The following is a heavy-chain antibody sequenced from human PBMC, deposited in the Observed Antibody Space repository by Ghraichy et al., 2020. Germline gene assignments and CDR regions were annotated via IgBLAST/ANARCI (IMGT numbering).Heavy chain of an antibody. CDR1: GFAFGAYA. J-gene: IGHJ6*02. CDR2: ISGSGGTT. D-gene: IGHD6-13*01. Sequence: GGSLRLSCTASGFAFGAYAMSWVRQAPGKGLEWVSLISGSGGTTYGVDSVKGRFTISRDNSGNTLYLQMNSLIGEDTAIYYCAKFRSLSSQTHYGMDVWGQGITVTVSS. CDR3: AKFRSLSSQTHYGMDV. V-gene: IGHV3-23*01.